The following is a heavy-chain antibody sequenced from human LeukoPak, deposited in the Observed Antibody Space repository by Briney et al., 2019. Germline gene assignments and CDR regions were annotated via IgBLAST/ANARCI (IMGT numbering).Heavy chain of an antibody. J-gene: IGHJ5*02. CDR2: IYYSGST. CDR3: ARVVHDYGDYGGIDP. V-gene: IGHV4-59*01. D-gene: IGHD4-17*01. CDR1: GGSISTYY. Sequence: SETLSLTCTVSGGSISTYYWSWIRQPPGKGLEWIGYIYYSGSTNYNPSLKSRVTISLDTSKNQFSLKLNSVTAADTAVYYCARVVHDYGDYGGIDPWGQGTLVTVSS.